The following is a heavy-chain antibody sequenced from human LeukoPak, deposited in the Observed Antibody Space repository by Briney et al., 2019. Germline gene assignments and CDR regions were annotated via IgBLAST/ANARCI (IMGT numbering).Heavy chain of an antibody. CDR1: GFTFSSYG. V-gene: IGHV3-23*01. CDR3: AKYRGSGYAYFDY. Sequence: GGSLRLSCAASGFTFSSYGMSWVRQAPGKGLEWVSVISTNGKSAYYADSVKGRFTISRDNSKNTLYLQMNSLRAEDTAVYYCAKYRGSGYAYFDYWGQGTLVTVSS. CDR2: ISTNGKSA. D-gene: IGHD3-22*01. J-gene: IGHJ4*02.